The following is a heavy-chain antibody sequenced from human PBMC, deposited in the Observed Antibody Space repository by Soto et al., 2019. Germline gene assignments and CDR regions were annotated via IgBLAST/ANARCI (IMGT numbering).Heavy chain of an antibody. J-gene: IGHJ4*02. Sequence: QVHLVQSGAEVKKPGASVKVSCKGSGYGFTTYGITWVRQAPGQGLEGMAWISAHNGNTNYAQKLQGRVTVTRDTSTSTAYMALRSLRSDDTAVYYCARGRYGDYWGQGALVTGSS. CDR1: GYGFTTYG. V-gene: IGHV1-18*01. CDR2: ISAHNGNT. CDR3: ARGRYGDY. D-gene: IGHD1-20*01.